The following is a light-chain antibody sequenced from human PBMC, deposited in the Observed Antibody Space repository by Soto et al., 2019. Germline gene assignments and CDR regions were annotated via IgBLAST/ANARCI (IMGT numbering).Light chain of an antibody. J-gene: IGKJ1*01. V-gene: IGKV3-15*01. Sequence: EIVMTQSPGTLPVSPGERATLSCRASQGVSTKLAWYQQKSGQAPRLLIFGASARATDIPARFSGSGSGTDFTLTISSLQSEDFAVYYCQQHNNWPWTFGQGTKVDIK. CDR3: QQHNNWPWT. CDR1: QGVSTK. CDR2: GAS.